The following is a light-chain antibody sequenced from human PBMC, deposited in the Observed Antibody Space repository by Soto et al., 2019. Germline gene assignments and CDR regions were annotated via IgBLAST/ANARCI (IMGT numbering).Light chain of an antibody. CDR3: QKYGSSPYT. CDR2: GAS. J-gene: IGKJ2*01. Sequence: EIVLTQSPGTLSSSPGERATLSCRASQSVRNSYLAWYQQKPGQAPRLLNYGASGKATGSPDRFSGSGSGTDFTRSISRLEPEDFAVYYCQKYGSSPYTFGQGTKLEI. V-gene: IGKV3-20*01. CDR1: QSVRNSY.